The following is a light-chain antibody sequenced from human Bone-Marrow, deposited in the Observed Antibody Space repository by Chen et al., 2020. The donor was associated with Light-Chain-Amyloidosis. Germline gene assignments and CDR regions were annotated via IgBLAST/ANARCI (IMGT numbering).Light chain of an antibody. Sequence: SYELTQPPSVSVSPGQTARITCSGDDFPTKYAYWYQQKPGQAPVLVIHRDTERPSGISERFSGSRAGTTATLTISGVQAEDEADYHCQSAESSGTYEVIFGGGTKLTVL. CDR3: QSAESSGTYEVI. CDR2: RDT. V-gene: IGLV3-25*03. CDR1: DFPTKY. J-gene: IGLJ2*01.